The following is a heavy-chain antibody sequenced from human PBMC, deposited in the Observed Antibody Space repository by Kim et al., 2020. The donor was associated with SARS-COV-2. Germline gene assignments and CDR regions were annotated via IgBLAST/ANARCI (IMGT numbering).Heavy chain of an antibody. J-gene: IGHJ4*02. CDR3: AREAGNDY. CDR1: GGSISSSSYY. CDR2: IYYSGST. V-gene: IGHV4-39*07. Sequence: SETLSLTCTVSGGSISSSSYYWGWIRQPPGKGLEWIGSIYYSGSTYYNPSLKSRVTISVDTSKNQFSLKLSSVTAADTAVYYCAREAGNDYWGQGTLVTVSS.